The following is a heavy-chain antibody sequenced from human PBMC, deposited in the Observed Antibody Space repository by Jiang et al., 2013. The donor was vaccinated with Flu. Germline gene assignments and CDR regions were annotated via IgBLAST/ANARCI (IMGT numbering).Heavy chain of an antibody. CDR1: GYTFTSYA. CDR3: AREKIDYDFWNGYYTADGMDV. Sequence: QSGSELKKPGASVKVSCKASGYTFTSYAMNWVRQAPGQGLEWMGWINTNTGNPTYAQGFTGRFVFSLDTSVSTAYLQICSLKAEDTAVYYCAREKIDYDFWNGYYTADGMDVWGQGTTVTVSS. CDR2: INTNTGNP. J-gene: IGHJ6*02. V-gene: IGHV7-4-1*01. D-gene: IGHD3-3*01.